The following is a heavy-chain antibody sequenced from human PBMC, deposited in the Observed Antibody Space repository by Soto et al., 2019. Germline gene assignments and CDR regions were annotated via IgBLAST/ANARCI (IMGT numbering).Heavy chain of an antibody. CDR1: GGTFSSYA. CDR3: ARVSNLYNWFDP. Sequence: GASVKVSCKASGGTFSSYAISRVRQAPGQGLEWMGGIIPIFGTANYAQKFQGRVTITADESTSTAYMELSSLRSEDTAVYYCARVSNLYNWFDPWGQGTLVTVSS. J-gene: IGHJ5*02. V-gene: IGHV1-69*13. CDR2: IIPIFGTA.